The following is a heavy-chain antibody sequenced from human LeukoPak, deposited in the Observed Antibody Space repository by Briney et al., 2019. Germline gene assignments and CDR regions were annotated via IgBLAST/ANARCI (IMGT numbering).Heavy chain of an antibody. CDR3: ARVKLGRYDILTGYPTANWFDP. Sequence: ASVKVSCKASGYTFTSYGISWVRQAPGQGFEWMGWISAYNGNTNYAQKLQGRVTMTTDTSTSTAYMELKSLRSDDTAVYYRARVKLGRYDILTGYPTANWFDPWGQGTLVTVSS. V-gene: IGHV1-18*01. CDR2: ISAYNGNT. J-gene: IGHJ5*02. CDR1: GYTFTSYG. D-gene: IGHD3-9*01.